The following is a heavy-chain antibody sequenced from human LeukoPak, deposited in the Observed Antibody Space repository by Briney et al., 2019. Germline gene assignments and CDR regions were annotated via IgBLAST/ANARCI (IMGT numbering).Heavy chain of an antibody. D-gene: IGHD1-7*01. CDR2: IYHSGST. CDR1: GGSISSGGYY. J-gene: IGHJ4*02. CDR3: ARDLTRTYYFDY. V-gene: IGHV4-39*07. Sequence: PSETLSLTCTVSGGSISSGGYYWGWIRQPPGKGLEWIGSIYHSGSTYYNPSLKSRVTISVDTSKNQFSLKLSSVTAADTAVYYCARDLTRTYYFDYWGQGTLVTVSS.